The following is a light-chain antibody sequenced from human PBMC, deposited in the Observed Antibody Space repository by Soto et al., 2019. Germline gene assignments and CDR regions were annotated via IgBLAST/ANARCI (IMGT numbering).Light chain of an antibody. CDR1: QSVSSSY. V-gene: IGKV3-20*01. CDR3: QQYGSSPQWT. Sequence: EVVLTQSPGTPSLSPGERATLSCRASQSVSSSYLAWYQQKPGQAPRLLIYGASSRATGIADRFSGSGSGTDFTLTISRLEPEDFAVYYCQQYGSSPQWTFGQGAQVDI. J-gene: IGKJ1*01. CDR2: GAS.